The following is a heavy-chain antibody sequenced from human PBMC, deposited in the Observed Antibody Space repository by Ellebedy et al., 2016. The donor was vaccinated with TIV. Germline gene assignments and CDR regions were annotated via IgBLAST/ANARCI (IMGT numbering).Heavy chain of an antibody. CDR3: ARGIGRAPSSNFDY. Sequence: GESLKISXAASGFTFSSYGMHWVRQAPGKGLEWVAVIWYDGSNKYYADSVKGRFTISRDNSKNTLYLQMNSLRAEDTAVYYCARGIGRAPSSNFDYWGQGTLVTVSS. CDR2: IWYDGSNK. D-gene: IGHD2-21*01. CDR1: GFTFSSYG. V-gene: IGHV3-33*01. J-gene: IGHJ4*02.